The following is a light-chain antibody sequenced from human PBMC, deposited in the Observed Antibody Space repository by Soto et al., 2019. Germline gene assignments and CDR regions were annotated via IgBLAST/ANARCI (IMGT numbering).Light chain of an antibody. CDR3: QQYGSSPLT. CDR2: GAS. Sequence: IVLSQSAGTLSLSTGERATLSCRASQSVSSSYLAWYQQKPGQAPRLLIYGASSRATGIPDRFSGSGSGTDFTLTISRLEPEDFAVYYCQQYGSSPLTFGGRTKVAIK. CDR1: QSVSSSY. V-gene: IGKV3-20*01. J-gene: IGKJ4*01.